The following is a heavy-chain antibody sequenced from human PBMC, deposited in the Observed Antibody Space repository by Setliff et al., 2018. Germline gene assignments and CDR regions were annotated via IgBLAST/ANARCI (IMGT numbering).Heavy chain of an antibody. V-gene: IGHV3-21*01. J-gene: IGHJ5*02. D-gene: IGHD3-10*01. CDR1: GFTFSAST. CDR2: ISGSSSNFI. Sequence: GGSLRLSCAASGFTFSASTMNWVRQAPGKGLEWVSSISGSSSNFIYYADSVKGRFTISRDNAKNSLFLQMDNLRAEDTAQYFCARLRAPGSHGLDPWGQGTLVTVSS. CDR3: ARLRAPGSHGLDP.